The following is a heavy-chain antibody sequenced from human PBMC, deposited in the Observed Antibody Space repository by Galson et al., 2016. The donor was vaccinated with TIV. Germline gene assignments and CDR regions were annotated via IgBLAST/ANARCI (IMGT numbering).Heavy chain of an antibody. Sequence: QSGAEVKKPGESLKISCKASGYSFTTYWIGWVRQMPGKGLEWMGIIYPGDTDTRYNPSFQGQVTITADKSITTAYLQWSSLKASDTAMYYCATSRGHYYGLDVWGQGTPVTVSS. CDR3: ATSRGHYYGLDV. J-gene: IGHJ6*02. CDR2: IYPGDTDT. CDR1: GYSFTTYW. V-gene: IGHV5-51*01. D-gene: IGHD3-16*01.